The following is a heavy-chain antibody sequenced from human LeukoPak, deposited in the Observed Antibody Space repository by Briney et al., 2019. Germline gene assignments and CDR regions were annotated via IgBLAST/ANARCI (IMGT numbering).Heavy chain of an antibody. CDR1: GFTFSDYC. CDR2: MSTSSTTI. D-gene: IGHD3-16*01. Sequence: GGSLRLSCVASGFTFSDYCMSWIRQAPGKGLEWVSYMSTSSTTIYYADSVKGRFTVSRDNAKNSLYLQMNSLRGEDTAMYYCARTDTGSYAYWGQGTLVTVSS. J-gene: IGHJ4*02. CDR3: ARTDTGSYAY. V-gene: IGHV3-11*01.